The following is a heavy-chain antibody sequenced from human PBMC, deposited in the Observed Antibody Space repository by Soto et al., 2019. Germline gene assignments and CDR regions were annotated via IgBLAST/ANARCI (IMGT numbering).Heavy chain of an antibody. V-gene: IGHV3-23*01. CDR3: AYRTGFDY. Sequence: EVQLLESGGGFVQPGGSLRLSCAAFGFTFSSWDMSWVRQAPGKGLEWVSTIHNGGGSAAYADSVRGRFTISRDDSKSTLYLQMNSLRADDTAVYYCAYRTGFDYWGQGTLDTVSS. CDR2: IHNGGGSA. J-gene: IGHJ4*02. CDR1: GFTFSSWD.